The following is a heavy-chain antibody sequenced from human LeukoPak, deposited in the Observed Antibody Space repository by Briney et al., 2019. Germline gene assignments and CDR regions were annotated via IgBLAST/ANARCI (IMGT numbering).Heavy chain of an antibody. Sequence: PGGSLRLSCAASGFTFSSYSMNWVRQAPGEGLEWVSSISSSSSYIYYADSVKGRFTISRDNAKNSLYLQMNSLRAEDTAVYYCARESDYGDYGTDYWGQGTLVTVSS. D-gene: IGHD4-17*01. CDR2: ISSSSSYI. CDR3: ARESDYGDYGTDY. CDR1: GFTFSSYS. J-gene: IGHJ4*02. V-gene: IGHV3-21*01.